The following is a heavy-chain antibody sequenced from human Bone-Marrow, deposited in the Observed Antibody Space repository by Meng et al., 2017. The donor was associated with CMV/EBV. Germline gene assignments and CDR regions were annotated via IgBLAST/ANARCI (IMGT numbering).Heavy chain of an antibody. V-gene: IGHV3-21*01. Sequence: GSLRPSCAVYAFTFSSYSMNWVRQAPGKGLEWVSSISSSSSYIYYADSVKGRFTISRDNAKNSLYLQMSSLRAEDTAVYYCATIEAIGPENQRDAFDIWGQGTMVTVSS. CDR1: AFTFSSYS. J-gene: IGHJ3*02. D-gene: IGHD1-14*01. CDR3: ATIEAIGPENQRDAFDI. CDR2: ISSSSSYI.